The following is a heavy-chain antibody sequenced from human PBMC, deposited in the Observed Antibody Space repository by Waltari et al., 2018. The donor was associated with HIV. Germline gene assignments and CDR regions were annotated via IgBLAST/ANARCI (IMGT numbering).Heavy chain of an antibody. CDR2: INHRRST. CDR3: ARRALWLRPVYYFDY. Sequence: QVQLQQWGAGLLKPSETLSLTCAVYGEPFDGYYWSWIRQPPGKRLEWMGEINHRRSTNYNPSLKSRLTMSVDASKNQFSLNLNSVTAADTGVYYCARRALWLRPVYYFDYWGQGALVTVSS. J-gene: IGHJ4*02. V-gene: IGHV4-34*01. CDR1: GEPFDGYY. D-gene: IGHD5-12*01.